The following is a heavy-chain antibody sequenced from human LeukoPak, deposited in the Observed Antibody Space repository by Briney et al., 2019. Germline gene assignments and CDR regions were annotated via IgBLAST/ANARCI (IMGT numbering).Heavy chain of an antibody. CDR3: AKVENYDILTGYSYYFDY. CDR2: ISGSGGST. J-gene: IGHJ4*02. Sequence: GGSLRLSCAASGFTFSSYAMGWVRQAPGKGLEWVSAISGSGGSTYYADSVKGRFTISRDNSKNTLYLQMNSLRAEDTAVYYCAKVENYDILTGYSYYFDYWGQGTLVTVSS. D-gene: IGHD3-9*01. V-gene: IGHV3-23*01. CDR1: GFTFSSYA.